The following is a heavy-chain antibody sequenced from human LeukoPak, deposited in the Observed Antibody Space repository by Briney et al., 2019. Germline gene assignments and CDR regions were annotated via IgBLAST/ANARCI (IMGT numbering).Heavy chain of an antibody. V-gene: IGHV4-30-4*01. J-gene: IGHJ4*02. D-gene: IGHD3-10*01. CDR3: AREYYYGSGSARAFDL. Sequence: SEILSLTCTVSGASISSGDYYWSWIRQPPGKGLEWIGYIYYGGSTYYNPSLKSRVTISLDTSKNQFSLKLNSVTAADTAVYYCAREYYYGSGSARAFDLWGRGTLVTVSS. CDR2: IYYGGST. CDR1: GASISSGDYY.